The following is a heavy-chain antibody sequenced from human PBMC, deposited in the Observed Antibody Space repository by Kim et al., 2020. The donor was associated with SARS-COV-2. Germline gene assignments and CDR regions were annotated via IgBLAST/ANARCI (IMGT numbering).Heavy chain of an antibody. D-gene: IGHD1-7*01. CDR2: INPSGGST. J-gene: IGHJ3*02. CDR3: ARESYNWNSKGRGAFDI. CDR1: GYTFTSYY. V-gene: IGHV1-46*01. Sequence: ASVKVSCKASGYTFTSYYMHWVRQAPGQGLEWMGIINPSGGSTSYAQKFQGRVTMTRDTSTSTVYMELSSLRSEDTAMYYCARESYNWNSKGRGAFDIWGQGTMVTVSS.